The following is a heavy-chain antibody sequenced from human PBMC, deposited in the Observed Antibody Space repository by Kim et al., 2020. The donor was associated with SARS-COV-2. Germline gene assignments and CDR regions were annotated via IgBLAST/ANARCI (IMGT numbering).Heavy chain of an antibody. CDR2: ISSSSSYI. Sequence: GGSLRLSCAASGFTFSSYSMNWVRQAPGKGLEWVSSISSSSSYIYYADSVKGRFTISRDNAKNSLYLQMNSLRAEDTAVYYCAKEMSDSNYDYYYYGMDVWGQGTTVTVSS. D-gene: IGHD4-4*01. J-gene: IGHJ6*02. CDR3: AKEMSDSNYDYYYYGMDV. V-gene: IGHV3-21*01. CDR1: GFTFSSYS.